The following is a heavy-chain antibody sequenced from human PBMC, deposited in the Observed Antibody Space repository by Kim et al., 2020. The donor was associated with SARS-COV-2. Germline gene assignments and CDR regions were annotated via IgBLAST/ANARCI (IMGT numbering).Heavy chain of an antibody. CDR1: GYTFTSYY. Sequence: ASVKVSCKASGYTFTSYYMHWVRQAPGQGLEWMGIINPSGGSTSYAQKFQGRVTMTRDTSTSTVYMELSSLRSEDTAVYYCARNAGSQWLVQGLYYFDYWGQGTLVTVSS. CDR2: INPSGGST. D-gene: IGHD6-19*01. V-gene: IGHV1-46*01. J-gene: IGHJ4*02. CDR3: ARNAGSQWLVQGLYYFDY.